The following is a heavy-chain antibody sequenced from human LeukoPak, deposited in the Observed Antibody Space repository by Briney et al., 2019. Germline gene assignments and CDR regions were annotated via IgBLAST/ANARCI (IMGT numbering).Heavy chain of an antibody. CDR2: ISGSGGTT. V-gene: IGHV3-23*01. Sequence: GGTLRLSCAASGFAFRRYAMSWVRQPPGKGLEWVSGISGSGGTTYYADSVRGRFTISRDNPKNSLYLQMSSLRDGDTAVYYCARDQVPFDYWGHGTLVTVSS. J-gene: IGHJ4*01. CDR3: ARDQVPFDY. CDR1: GFAFRRYA.